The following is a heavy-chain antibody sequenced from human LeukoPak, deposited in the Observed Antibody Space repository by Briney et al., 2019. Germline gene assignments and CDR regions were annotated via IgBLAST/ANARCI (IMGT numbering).Heavy chain of an antibody. CDR3: AKDYDVWSGYRTY. J-gene: IGHJ4*02. D-gene: IGHD3-3*01. CDR1: GFTFSSYA. V-gene: IGHV3-23*01. Sequence: SGGSLRLSCAASGFTFSSYAMSWVRQAPGKGLEWVSAMSGSGGSKYYADSVKGRFTISRDNSKNTLYLQMNSLRAEDTAVYYCAKDYDVWSGYRTYWGQGTLVTVSS. CDR2: MSGSGGSK.